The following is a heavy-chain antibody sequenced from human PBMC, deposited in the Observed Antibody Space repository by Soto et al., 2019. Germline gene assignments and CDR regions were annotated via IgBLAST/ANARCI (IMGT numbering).Heavy chain of an antibody. CDR1: GFTFSDHY. D-gene: IGHD3-9*01. J-gene: IGHJ4*02. CDR2: TRNKANSYTT. CDR3: ARVRILTGYYTLILDY. Sequence: PGGSLGLSCAASGFTFSDHYMDWVRQAPGKGLEWVGRTRNKANSYTTEYAASVKGRFTISRDDSKNSLYLQMNSLKTEDTAVYYCARVRILTGYYTLILDYWGQGTLVTVSS. V-gene: IGHV3-72*01.